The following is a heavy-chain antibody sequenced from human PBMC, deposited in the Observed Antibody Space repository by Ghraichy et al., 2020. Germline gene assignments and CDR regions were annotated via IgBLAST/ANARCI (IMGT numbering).Heavy chain of an antibody. CDR1: GFSFNRHS. CDR2: IDTTSTTT. Sequence: GESLNISCIASGFSFNRHSMNWVRQAPGKGLEWVSYIDTTSTTTYYADSVKGRFAVSRDNAKNSLFLQMNSLRDEDTAVYYCARDLGARSYASAFDVWGQGTMVTVSS. CDR3: ARDLGARSYASAFDV. D-gene: IGHD3-16*01. V-gene: IGHV3-48*02. J-gene: IGHJ3*01.